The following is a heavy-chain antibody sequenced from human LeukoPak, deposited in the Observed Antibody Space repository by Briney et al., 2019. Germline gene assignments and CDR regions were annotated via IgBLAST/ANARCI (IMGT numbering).Heavy chain of an antibody. V-gene: IGHV3-7*01. D-gene: IGHD2-15*01. CDR3: ARDAGYCSGGSCYPGQFDY. CDR1: GFTFSNYW. Sequence: GGSLRLSCAASGFTFSNYWMSWVRQAPGKGLEWVANIKQDGSEKYYADSVKGRFTISRGNSKNTLYLQMNSLRAEDTAVYYCARDAGYCSGGSCYPGQFDYWGQGTLVTVSS. J-gene: IGHJ4*02. CDR2: IKQDGSEK.